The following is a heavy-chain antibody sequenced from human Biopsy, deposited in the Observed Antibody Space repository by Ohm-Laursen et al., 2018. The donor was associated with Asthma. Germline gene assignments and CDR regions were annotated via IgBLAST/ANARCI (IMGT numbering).Heavy chain of an antibody. Sequence: TLSLTCTVSGAHIETPDYHWSWIRQSPGKGLEWIGFAFYSGTTHYSRSLERRLYISIDKARNEFSMRLRSLRAADTAVYFCARVASYGDFYCGIDVWGPGTTVSV. CDR1: GAHIETPDYH. D-gene: IGHD4-17*01. J-gene: IGHJ6*02. CDR2: AFYSGTT. V-gene: IGHV4-30-4*01. CDR3: ARVASYGDFYCGIDV.